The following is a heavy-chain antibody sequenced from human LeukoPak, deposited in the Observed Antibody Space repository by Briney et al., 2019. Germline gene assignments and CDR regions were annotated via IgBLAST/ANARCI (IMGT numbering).Heavy chain of an antibody. CDR3: ARDPDWPAAGSYFEY. CDR2: ISYDGSNK. J-gene: IGHJ4*02. CDR1: GFTFSSYA. V-gene: IGHV3-30*04. D-gene: IGHD3-10*01. Sequence: GGSLRLSCAASGFTFSSYAMHWVRQAPGKGLEWVAVISYDGSNKYYADSVKGRFTISRDNSKNTLYLQMNSLRAEDTAVYYCARDPDWPAAGSYFEYWGQGTLVTVSS.